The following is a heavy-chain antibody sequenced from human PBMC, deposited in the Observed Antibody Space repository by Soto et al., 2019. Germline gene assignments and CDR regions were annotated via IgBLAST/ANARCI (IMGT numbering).Heavy chain of an antibody. CDR2: IDPSDSYT. CDR3: ARQGSSGYWWFDP. J-gene: IGHJ5*02. V-gene: IGHV5-10-1*01. CDR1: GYSFTSYW. D-gene: IGHD3-22*01. Sequence: GECLKILCKSYGYSFTSYWIRWVRQMPGKGLEWMGRIDPSDSYTNYSPSFQGHVTISADKSISTAYLQWSSLKASDTAMYYCARQGSSGYWWFDPWGQGTLVTSPQ.